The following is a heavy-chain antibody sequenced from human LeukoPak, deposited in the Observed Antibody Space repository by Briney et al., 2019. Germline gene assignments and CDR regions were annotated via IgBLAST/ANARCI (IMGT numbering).Heavy chain of an antibody. D-gene: IGHD6-19*01. CDR3: ARDDSSGWSLYYYYYYGMDV. V-gene: IGHV3-7*01. CDR2: IKQDGSEK. J-gene: IGHJ6*02. Sequence: VGSLRLSCAASGFTSSSYLMSWVRQAPGKGLERVSNIKQDGSEKSYVDSVKGRFTISRDNAKNSLYLQMNSLRAEDTAVYYCARDDSSGWSLYYYYYYGMDVWGQGTTVTVSS. CDR1: GFTSSSYL.